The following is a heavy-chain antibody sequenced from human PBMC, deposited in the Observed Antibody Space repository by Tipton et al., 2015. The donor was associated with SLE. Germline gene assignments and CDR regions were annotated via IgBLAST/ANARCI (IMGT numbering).Heavy chain of an antibody. Sequence: TLSLTCAVSGDSISSSNWWSWVRQPPGKGLEWIGEIYHSGSTNYNPSLKSRVTISVDKSKNQFSLKLSSVTAADTAVYYCARDRGYYKWRGRRDIALDIWGQGTMVTVSS. CDR1: GDSISSSNW. CDR3: ARDRGYYKWRGRRDIALDI. D-gene: IGHD5-12*01. J-gene: IGHJ3*02. V-gene: IGHV4-4*02. CDR2: IYHSGST.